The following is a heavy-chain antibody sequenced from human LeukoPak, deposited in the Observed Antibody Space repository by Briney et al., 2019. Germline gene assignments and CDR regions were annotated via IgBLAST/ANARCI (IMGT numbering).Heavy chain of an antibody. D-gene: IGHD6-13*01. CDR1: ELTVSTNY. Sequence: GGSLRLSCAASELTVSTNYMSWVRQAPGKGLEWVSVIYSGGSTYYADSVKGRFTIPRDNSKNTLYLQMNSLRAEDTAVYYCARALAAAASFDYWGQGTLVAVSS. CDR3: ARALAAAASFDY. CDR2: IYSGGST. J-gene: IGHJ4*02. V-gene: IGHV3-53*01.